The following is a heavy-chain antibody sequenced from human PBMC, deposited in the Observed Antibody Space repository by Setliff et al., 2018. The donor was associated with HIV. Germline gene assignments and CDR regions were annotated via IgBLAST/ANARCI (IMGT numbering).Heavy chain of an antibody. CDR2: INHSGNT. CDR1: GGSISSSSYY. D-gene: IGHD2-2*01. J-gene: IGHJ4*02. Sequence: SETLSLTCTVSGGSISSSSYYWGWIRQSPGKGLEWLGEINHSGNTHYDPPLKSRLTISIDTSKKQFSLKLTSVTAADAAIYYCVASSSWSCRLNYWGQGTLVTVSS. CDR3: VASSSWSCRLNY. V-gene: IGHV4-39*07.